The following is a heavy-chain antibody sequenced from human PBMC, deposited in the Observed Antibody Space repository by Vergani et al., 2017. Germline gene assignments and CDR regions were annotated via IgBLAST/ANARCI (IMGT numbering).Heavy chain of an antibody. CDR2: SRNKGNRYAT. V-gene: IGHV3-72*01. J-gene: IGHJ6*02. CDR1: GFTFSDHY. CDR3: VREEGGNGIDV. Sequence: EVLLVESGGGLVQPGGSLRLSCSASGFTFSDHYMDWVRQAPGKGLVWVARSRNKGNRYATEYAASLKGRVTISRDVAKNFLYLQMNSLKTEDTALYYCVREEGGNGIDVWGQGTMVTVSS.